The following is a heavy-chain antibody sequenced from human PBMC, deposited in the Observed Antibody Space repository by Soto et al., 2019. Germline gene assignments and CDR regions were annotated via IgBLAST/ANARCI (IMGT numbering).Heavy chain of an antibody. D-gene: IGHD6-6*01. Sequence: PSETLSLTCTVSGGSISSGGYYWSWIRQHPGKGLEWIGYIYYSGGTYYNPSLKSRVTISVDTPKNQFSLKLTSVTAADTAVYYCAREGGSSSNLDYWGQGTLVTVSS. V-gene: IGHV4-31*03. J-gene: IGHJ4*02. CDR3: AREGGSSSNLDY. CDR2: IYYSGGT. CDR1: GGSISSGGYY.